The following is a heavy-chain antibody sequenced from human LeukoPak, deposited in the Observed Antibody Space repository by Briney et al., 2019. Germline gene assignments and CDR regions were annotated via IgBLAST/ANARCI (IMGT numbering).Heavy chain of an antibody. CDR2: IYYSGST. D-gene: IGHD5-18*01. CDR1: GGSISSYY. V-gene: IGHV4-59*01. Sequence: SETLSLTCTVSGGSISSYYWSWIRQPPGKGLEWIGYIYYSGSTNYNPSLKSRVTISVDTSKNQFSLKLSSVTAADTAVYYCARDRYRYGYMFDYWGQGTLVTVSS. CDR3: ARDRYRYGYMFDY. J-gene: IGHJ4*02.